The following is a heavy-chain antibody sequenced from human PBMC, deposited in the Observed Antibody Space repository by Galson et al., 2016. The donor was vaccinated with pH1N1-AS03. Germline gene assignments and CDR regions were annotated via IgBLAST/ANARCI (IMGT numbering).Heavy chain of an antibody. D-gene: IGHD3-22*01. J-gene: IGHJ3*01. CDR2: INNEGTST. V-gene: IGHV3-74*01. CDR3: ARQDSSGYFHGLDV. CDR1: GFTFNEYA. Sequence: SLRLSCAASGFTFNEYAMHWVRQSPGKGLEWVSSINNEGTSTRGTDSVKGRFFISRDNAKNTVYLQMNSLRAEDTAVYYCARQDSSGYFHGLDVWGRGTTVTVSS.